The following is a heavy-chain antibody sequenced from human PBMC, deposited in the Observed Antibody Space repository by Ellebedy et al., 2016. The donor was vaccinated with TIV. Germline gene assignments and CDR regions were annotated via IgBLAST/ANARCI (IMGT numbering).Heavy chain of an antibody. D-gene: IGHD6-13*01. CDR2: ITLNGGST. CDR1: GFIFDHYT. V-gene: IGHV3-43*01. CDR3: AKDMGSSSWLDS. Sequence: GESLKISCAASGFIFDHYTMHWVRQAPGKGLEWVSLITLNGGSTDYADSVKGRFTTSRDNSKNYLYLQMRSLRIDDTAVYYCAKDMGSSSWLDSWGQGTLVTVSS. J-gene: IGHJ4*02.